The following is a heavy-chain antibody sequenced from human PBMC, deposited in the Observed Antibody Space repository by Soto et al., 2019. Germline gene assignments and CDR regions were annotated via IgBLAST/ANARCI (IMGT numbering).Heavy chain of an antibody. CDR1: GISVKSNY. Sequence: EVQLVESGGGMVQPGGSLRLSCVASGISVKSNYMNWVRQAPGKGLEWVSIMYSGGSTYYADSVKGRFTISRHNSKDTLHLQRTSLGIGDTARYISARADFGAADPWGQGNLVIV. V-gene: IGHV3-53*04. D-gene: IGHD6-13*01. CDR2: MYSGGST. CDR3: ARADFGAADP. J-gene: IGHJ4*02.